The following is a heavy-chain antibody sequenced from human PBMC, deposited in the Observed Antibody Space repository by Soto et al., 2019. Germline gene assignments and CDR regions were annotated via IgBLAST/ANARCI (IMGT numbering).Heavy chain of an antibody. D-gene: IGHD4-17*01. CDR2: IYYSGST. V-gene: IGHV4-59*08. Sequence: SETLSLTCTVSGGSISSYYWSWIRQPPGKGLEWIGYIYYSGSTNYNPSLKSRVTISVDTSKNQFSLKLSSVTAADTAVYYCARHRYGDYDDAFDIWGQGTMVTVSS. CDR3: ARHRYGDYDDAFDI. CDR1: GGSISSYY. J-gene: IGHJ3*02.